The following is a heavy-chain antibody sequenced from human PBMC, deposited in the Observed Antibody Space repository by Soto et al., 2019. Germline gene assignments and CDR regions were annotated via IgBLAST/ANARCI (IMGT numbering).Heavy chain of an antibody. CDR3: ASCSYYYYYMDV. J-gene: IGHJ6*03. CDR2: INSDGSST. Sequence: GGSLRLSCAASGFTFSSYWMHWVRQAPGKGLVWVSRINSDGSSTSYADSVKGRFTISRDNARNTLYLQMNSLRAEDTAVYYCASCSYYYYYMDVWGKGTTVTVSS. V-gene: IGHV3-74*01. CDR1: GFTFSSYW. D-gene: IGHD2-15*01.